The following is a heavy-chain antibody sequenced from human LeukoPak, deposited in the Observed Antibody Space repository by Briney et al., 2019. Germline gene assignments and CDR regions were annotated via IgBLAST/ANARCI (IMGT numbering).Heavy chain of an antibody. CDR2: ISTYNGNT. CDR3: ASPGYYDFWSGSSPYYFDY. D-gene: IGHD3-3*01. J-gene: IGHJ4*02. Sequence: ASVKVSCKASGYTFTSHGISWVRQAPGQGLEWMGWISTYNGNTNYAQKLQGRVSMTTDTSTSTAYMDLRSLRSDDTAVYYCASPGYYDFWSGSSPYYFDYWGQGTLVTVSS. V-gene: IGHV1-18*01. CDR1: GYTFTSHG.